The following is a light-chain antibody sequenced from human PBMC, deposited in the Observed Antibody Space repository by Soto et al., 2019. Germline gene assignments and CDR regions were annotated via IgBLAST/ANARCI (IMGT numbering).Light chain of an antibody. Sequence: IQMTQSPSTLSASVGDRVTITCRASQGIGSALAWYQQKPGKAPKLLIYDASSLESGVPSRFSGSGSGTDFTLTISSLQPEDFATYYCQQFHNYPPLTFGGGTKVDIK. J-gene: IGKJ4*01. CDR2: DAS. V-gene: IGKV1D-13*01. CDR1: QGIGSA. CDR3: QQFHNYPPLT.